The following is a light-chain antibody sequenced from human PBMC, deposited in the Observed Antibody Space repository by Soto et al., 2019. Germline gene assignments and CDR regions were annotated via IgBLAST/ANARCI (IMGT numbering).Light chain of an antibody. CDR2: DAS. J-gene: IGKJ4*01. V-gene: IGKV1D-13*01. Sequence: AIQLTQSPSSLSASVGDRVTITCRASQGISSALAWYQQKPGKAPKLLIYDASSLESGVPSRFSGSGSGTDFTLTISSLQTEDFATYYCQQFNNYHPLTLGGGTKVDIK. CDR1: QGISSA. CDR3: QQFNNYHPLT.